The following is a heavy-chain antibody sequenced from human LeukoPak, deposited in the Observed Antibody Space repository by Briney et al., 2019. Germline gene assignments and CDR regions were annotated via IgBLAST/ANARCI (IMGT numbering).Heavy chain of an antibody. J-gene: IGHJ6*02. CDR1: GFTLSGYG. D-gene: IGHD6-6*01. Sequence: PGGSLRLSCAASGFTLSGYGFHWVRQAPGKGLEWVAVIWYDGSNKYYADSVKGRFTISRDNSKNTLYLQMNSLRAEDTAVYYCARVRIAARDYYYYGMDVWGQGTTVTVSS. CDR2: IWYDGSNK. CDR3: ARVRIAARDYYYYGMDV. V-gene: IGHV3-33*01.